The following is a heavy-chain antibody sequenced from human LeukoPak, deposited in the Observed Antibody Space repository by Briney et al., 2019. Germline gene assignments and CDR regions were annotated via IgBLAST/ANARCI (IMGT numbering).Heavy chain of an antibody. V-gene: IGHV4-34*01. Sequence: PSETLSLTCAVYGGSFSGYYWSWIRQPPGKGLEWIGEINHSGSTNYNPSLKSRVTISVDTSKNQFSLKLSSVTAADTAVYYCAGADSSGYYWGYWGQGTLATVSS. CDR2: INHSGST. D-gene: IGHD3-22*01. CDR1: GGSFSGYY. J-gene: IGHJ4*02. CDR3: AGADSSGYYWGY.